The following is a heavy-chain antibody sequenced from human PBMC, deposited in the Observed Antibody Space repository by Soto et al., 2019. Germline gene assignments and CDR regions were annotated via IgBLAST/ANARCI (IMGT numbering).Heavy chain of an antibody. D-gene: IGHD3-22*01. CDR3: ARAYYDRSGYAVDP. V-gene: IGHV4-39*01. J-gene: IGHJ5*02. Sequence: SETLSLTCTVSGGSISSSSYYWGWIRQPRGKGLEWIGSFYYSGSTYYIPSLKGRVTISVDTSENQISLKLSAVTAADTAVYYCARAYYDRSGYAVDPWGQGTLVTVSS. CDR1: GGSISSSSYY. CDR2: FYYSGST.